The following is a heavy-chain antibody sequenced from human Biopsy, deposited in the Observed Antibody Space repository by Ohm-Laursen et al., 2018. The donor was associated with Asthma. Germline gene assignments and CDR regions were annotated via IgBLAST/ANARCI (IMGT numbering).Heavy chain of an antibody. CDR1: GGTFNTYV. Sequence: SVKVSCKSLGGTFNTYVIGWVRQAPGQGLEWMGGINSVFGTTTYPQKFQDRATITADDSTSTVYMELSSLGSEDAAVYYCARKAGSCISRTCYSLDFWGQGTLVTVSS. CDR2: INSVFGTT. CDR3: ARKAGSCISRTCYSLDF. V-gene: IGHV1-69*13. D-gene: IGHD2-2*01. J-gene: IGHJ4*02.